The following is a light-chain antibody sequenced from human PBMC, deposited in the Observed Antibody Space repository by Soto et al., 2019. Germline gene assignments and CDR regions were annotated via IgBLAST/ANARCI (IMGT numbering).Light chain of an antibody. CDR3: QSNDSSLSGSDNYV. J-gene: IGLJ1*01. Sequence: QSVLTQPPSVSGAPGQRVTISCTGSSSNIGAGYDVHWYQQLPGTAPKLLIYGNSNRPSGVPDRFSGSKSGTSASLAITGILAEDEADYYCQSNDSSLSGSDNYVFATGTKLTVL. CDR2: GNS. V-gene: IGLV1-40*01. CDR1: SSNIGAGYD.